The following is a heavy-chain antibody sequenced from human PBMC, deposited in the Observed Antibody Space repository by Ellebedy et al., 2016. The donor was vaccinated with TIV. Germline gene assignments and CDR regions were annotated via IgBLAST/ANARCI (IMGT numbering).Heavy chain of an antibody. J-gene: IGHJ4*02. CDR3: AGGYSSGWYPKDY. CDR1: GGSISSSSYY. CDR2: IYYSGST. D-gene: IGHD6-19*01. Sequence: SETLSLXCTVSGGSISSSSYYWGWIRQPPGKGLEWIGSIYYSGSTYYNPSLKSRVTISVDTSKNQFSLKLSSVTAADTAVYYCAGGYSSGWYPKDYWGQGTLVTVSS. V-gene: IGHV4-39*01.